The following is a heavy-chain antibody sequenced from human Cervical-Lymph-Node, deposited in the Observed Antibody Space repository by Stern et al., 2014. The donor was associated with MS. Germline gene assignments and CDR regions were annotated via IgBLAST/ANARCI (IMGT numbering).Heavy chain of an antibody. CDR3: TRAPGITASGSHFDY. V-gene: IGHV3-21*01. Sequence: EVHLVESGGGLVKPGGSLRLSCAASGFTVSSYSMNWVRQAPGKGLEWVSSISTSGIYKYNADSVKGRFTISRDNAKNSLYLQMSSLRAEDTAVYYCTRAPGITASGSHFDYWGQGILVTVSS. CDR2: ISTSGIYK. CDR1: GFTVSSYS. J-gene: IGHJ4*02. D-gene: IGHD6-19*01.